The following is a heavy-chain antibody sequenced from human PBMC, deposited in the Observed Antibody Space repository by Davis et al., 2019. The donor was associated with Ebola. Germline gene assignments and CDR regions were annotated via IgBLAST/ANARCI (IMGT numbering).Heavy chain of an antibody. D-gene: IGHD5-12*01. CDR2: IIPIFGTA. CDR3: AGDISGGGYDWYSGYGMDV. J-gene: IGHJ6*02. CDR1: GYTFTSYG. V-gene: IGHV1-18*01. Sequence: AASVKVSCKASGYTFTSYGISWVRQAPGQGLAWLGGIIPIFGTATYAQKLQGRVTMTTDTSTSTAYMELRSLRSDDTAVYYGAGDISGGGYDWYSGYGMDVWGQGTTVTVSS.